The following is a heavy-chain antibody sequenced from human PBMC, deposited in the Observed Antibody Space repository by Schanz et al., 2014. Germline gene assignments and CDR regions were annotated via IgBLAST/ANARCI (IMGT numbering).Heavy chain of an antibody. Sequence: QVQLVESGGGVVQPGRSLRLSCAASGFTFSSYAMHWVRQAPGKGLEWVALISYDRNNKYYADSVKGRFTISRDNSKNTLYLRMISLRAEDTAMFYCAREIPAGGHFDYWGQGTLVSVSS. CDR2: ISYDRNNK. V-gene: IGHV3-30*04. D-gene: IGHD2-15*01. J-gene: IGHJ4*02. CDR1: GFTFSSYA. CDR3: AREIPAGGHFDY.